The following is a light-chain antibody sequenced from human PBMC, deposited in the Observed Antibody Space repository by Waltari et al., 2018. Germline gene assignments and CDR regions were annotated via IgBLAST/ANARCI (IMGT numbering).Light chain of an antibody. CDR3: QQYDYWPRT. CDR1: QSVRSS. Sequence: EVAMTQSPATLSVSPGEGATLTCRASQSVRSSLAWYQQRPGQPPRHLFFGSSTRATGVSGRFSASGSGTEFTLTISSLKSEDFAVYYCQQYDYWPRTFGQGTKVEIK. V-gene: IGKV3-15*01. CDR2: GSS. J-gene: IGKJ1*01.